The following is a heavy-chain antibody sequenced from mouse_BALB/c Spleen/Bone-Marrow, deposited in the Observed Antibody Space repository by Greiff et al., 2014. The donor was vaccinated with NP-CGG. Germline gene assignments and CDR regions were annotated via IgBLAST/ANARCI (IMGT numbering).Heavy chain of an antibody. J-gene: IGHJ2*01. V-gene: IGHV1-11*01. CDR2: IYPVSGET. CDR1: GYTFTDHI. D-gene: IGHD2-4*01. Sequence: VQLQESGAELASPGASVTLSCKASGYTFTDHIMNWVKKRPGQGLEWIGRIYPVSGETNYNQKFMGRATFSVDRSSSTAYMVLNIQTAEDAAVYCCGRDYDFDYWGQGTTLTVSS. CDR3: GRDYDFDY.